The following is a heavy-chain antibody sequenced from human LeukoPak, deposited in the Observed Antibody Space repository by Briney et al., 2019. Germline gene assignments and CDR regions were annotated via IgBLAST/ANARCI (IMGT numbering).Heavy chain of an antibody. Sequence: GGSLRLSCVTSGFTFSGYGMHWVRQAPGKGPEWVAFIRYDGSTKSYADSVNGRFTISRDNSKNTLYLQMNNLRPEDTAVYYCASKPWELDSWGQGTLVTVSS. D-gene: IGHD1-26*01. V-gene: IGHV3-30*02. CDR2: IRYDGSTK. CDR1: GFTFSGYG. CDR3: ASKPWELDS. J-gene: IGHJ5*02.